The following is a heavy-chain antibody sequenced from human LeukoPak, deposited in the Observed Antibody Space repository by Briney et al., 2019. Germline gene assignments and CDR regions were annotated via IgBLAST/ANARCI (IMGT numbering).Heavy chain of an antibody. J-gene: IGHJ4*02. Sequence: PSETLSLTCTVSGGSISSYYWSWIRQPPGKGLEWIGYIFYSGSTNYNPSLKSRVTISVDTSKNQFSLKLSPVTAADTAVYYCAREGGYSYGPFDYWGQGTLVTVSS. CDR1: GGSISSYY. V-gene: IGHV4-59*01. D-gene: IGHD5-18*01. CDR2: IFYSGST. CDR3: AREGGYSYGPFDY.